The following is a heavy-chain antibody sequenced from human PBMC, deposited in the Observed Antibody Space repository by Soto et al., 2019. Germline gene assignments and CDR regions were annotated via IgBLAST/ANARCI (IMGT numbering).Heavy chain of an antibody. J-gene: IGHJ4*02. CDR2: IIPIFGTA. CDR1: GGTFSSYA. Sequence: QVQLVQSGAEVKKPGSSVKVSCKASGGTFSSYAISWVRQAPGQGLEWMGGIIPIFGTANYAQKFQGRVTITADESTSTAYMELSSLRSEDTAVYYCARVPPNDSSGYFFDEYSFDYWGQGTLVTVSS. V-gene: IGHV1-69*12. D-gene: IGHD3-22*01. CDR3: ARVPPNDSSGYFFDEYSFDY.